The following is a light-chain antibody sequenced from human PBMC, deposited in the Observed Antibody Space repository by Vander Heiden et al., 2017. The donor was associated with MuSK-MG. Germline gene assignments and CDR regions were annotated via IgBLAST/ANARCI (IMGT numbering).Light chain of an antibody. CDR2: KND. CDR3: ATWDDRLNGPV. Sequence: QSVLIQSPSASGTPGQRVTIACSGSGDNIGRKAVDWYQLYPGTAPKLVIYKNDQRPSGVPDRYSGSKSGSSASLAISGLQSEDEGDYYCATWDDRLNGPVFGGGTKLTVL. V-gene: IGLV1-44*01. CDR1: GDNIGRKA. J-gene: IGLJ3*02.